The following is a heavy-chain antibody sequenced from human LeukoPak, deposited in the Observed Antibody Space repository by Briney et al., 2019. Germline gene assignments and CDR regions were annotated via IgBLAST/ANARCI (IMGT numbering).Heavy chain of an antibody. CDR3: ARDWEFYGGNFYFDY. J-gene: IGHJ4*02. CDR1: VGSISSYY. D-gene: IGHD4-23*01. V-gene: IGHV4-59*12. Sequence: SETLSLTCTVSVGSISSYYWSWIRQPPGKGLEWIGYISYSGSTNYNPSLKSRVTMSVDTSKNQFSLRLSSVTAADTAMYYCARDWEFYGGNFYFDYWGQGILVTVSS. CDR2: ISYSGST.